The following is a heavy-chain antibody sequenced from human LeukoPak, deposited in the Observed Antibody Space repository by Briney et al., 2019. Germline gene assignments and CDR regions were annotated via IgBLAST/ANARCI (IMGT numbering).Heavy chain of an antibody. Sequence: GESLKISCKASGYSFTSYWIGWVRQMPGKGLEWMGIIDPRDSETRYTPSFQGQVTVSVAKSLTTADLQWNSLKASDTAMYYCARQTAMGRSGDYWGQGTLVIVSS. D-gene: IGHD5-18*01. CDR3: ARQTAMGRSGDY. CDR1: GYSFTSYW. J-gene: IGHJ4*02. CDR2: IDPRDSET. V-gene: IGHV5-51*01.